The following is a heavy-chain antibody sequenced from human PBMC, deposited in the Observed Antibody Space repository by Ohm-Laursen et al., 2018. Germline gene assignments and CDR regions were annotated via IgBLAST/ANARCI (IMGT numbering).Heavy chain of an antibody. CDR1: GFTFSSYT. D-gene: IGHD1-26*01. Sequence: SLRLSCAASGFTFSSYTMNWVRQAPGKGLEWVSSISSSGSTISYADSVKGRFTISRDNAKNSLYLQMNSLRAEDTAVYYCASRSGSFYWGQGTLVTVSS. CDR2: ISSSGSTI. CDR3: ASRSGSFY. V-gene: IGHV3-48*01. J-gene: IGHJ4*02.